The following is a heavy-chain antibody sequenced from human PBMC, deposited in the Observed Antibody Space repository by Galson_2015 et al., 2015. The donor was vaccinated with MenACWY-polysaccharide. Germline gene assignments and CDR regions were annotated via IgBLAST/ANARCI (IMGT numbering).Heavy chain of an antibody. Sequence: ETLSLTCTVSGASVSGTTDYWSWLRQPPGKGLEWIGFMSSNGGANRNPSLKSRVTISIDTSKNQFSLRLNSVTAADTAMYYCAREPTYSGSFGWFDSWGQGTLVTVSP. V-gene: IGHV4-61*01. D-gene: IGHD1-26*01. CDR2: MSSNGGA. CDR3: AREPTYSGSFGWFDS. J-gene: IGHJ5*01. CDR1: GASVSGTTDY.